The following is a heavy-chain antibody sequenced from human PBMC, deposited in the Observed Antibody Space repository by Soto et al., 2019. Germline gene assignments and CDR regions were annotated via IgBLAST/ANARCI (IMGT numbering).Heavy chain of an antibody. CDR2: FDPEDGET. CDR3: AAGGTRWLHSPFDY. CDR1: GHTLTELS. Sequence: QVQLLQSGAEVKKPGASVKVSCKVSGHTLTELSMHWVRQTPGRGLEWMGGFDPEDGETIFAQKFQGRVTMXEXTPXDSTYMELTSLRSEETAVYYCAAGGTRWLHSPFDYWGQGTLVTISS. D-gene: IGHD1-1*01. V-gene: IGHV1-24*01. J-gene: IGHJ4*02.